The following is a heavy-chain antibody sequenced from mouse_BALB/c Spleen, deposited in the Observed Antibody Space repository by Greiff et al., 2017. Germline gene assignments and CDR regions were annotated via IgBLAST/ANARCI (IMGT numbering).Heavy chain of an antibody. CDR3: TRNYGYDPYWYFEV. CDR1: GYSFTSYW. J-gene: IGHJ1*01. V-gene: IGHV1-5*01. CDR2: IYPGNSDT. D-gene: IGHD2-2*01. Sequence: EVQLQQSGTVLARPGASVKMSCKASGYSFTSYWMHWVKQRPGQGLEWIGAIYPGNSDTSYNQKFKGKAKLTAVTSASTAYMELSSLTNEDSAVYYCTRNYGYDPYWYFEVWGAGTTVTVSS.